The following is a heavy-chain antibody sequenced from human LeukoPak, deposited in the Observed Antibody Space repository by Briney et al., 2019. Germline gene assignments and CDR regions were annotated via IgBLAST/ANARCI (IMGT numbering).Heavy chain of an antibody. V-gene: IGHV4-4*07. D-gene: IGHD4-17*01. CDR3: ARGGTMTTVPL. CDR2: IYTSGST. J-gene: IGHJ4*02. Sequence: SETLSLTCTVSGGSISSYYWSWIRQPAGKGLEWIGRIYTSGSTNYNASLKSRVSMSVDTSKNQFSLKLSSVTAADTAVYYCARGGTMTTVPLWGQGTLVTVSS. CDR1: GGSISSYY.